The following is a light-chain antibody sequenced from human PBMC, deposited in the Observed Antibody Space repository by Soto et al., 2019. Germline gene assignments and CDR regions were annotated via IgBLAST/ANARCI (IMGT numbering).Light chain of an antibody. V-gene: IGLV1-51*01. J-gene: IGLJ1*01. CDR1: YSNIETNY. CDR2: DNT. Sequence: QSVLTQPPSISATPGQKVTISCSGSYSNIETNYVSWYQQLPGTAPKLLIYDNTERPSGIPDRFSGSKSGSSATLGITGLQTGDEADYYCGTWDSSLSAGVFGTGTKVTVL. CDR3: GTWDSSLSAGV.